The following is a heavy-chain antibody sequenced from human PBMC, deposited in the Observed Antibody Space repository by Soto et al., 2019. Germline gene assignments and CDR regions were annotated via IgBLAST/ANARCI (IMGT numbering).Heavy chain of an antibody. V-gene: IGHV4-39*01. Sequence: ETLSLSCTVSGVSMSGTSYYWGWIRQTPAKGLGWIGTIYYSGETFYNPSLKSRVTISIDKSKNHFSLNLTSVTAADTAIYYCARHGSFWGQGALVTVSS. CDR3: ARHGSF. D-gene: IGHD3-16*02. J-gene: IGHJ1*01. CDR1: GVSMSGTSYY. CDR2: IYYSGET.